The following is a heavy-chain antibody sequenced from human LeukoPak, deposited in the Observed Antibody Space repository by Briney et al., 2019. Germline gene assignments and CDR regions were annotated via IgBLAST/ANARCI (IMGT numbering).Heavy chain of an antibody. D-gene: IGHD2-2*01. CDR1: GGSISSYY. CDR2: IYYSGST. V-gene: IGHV4-59*08. J-gene: IGHJ6*02. Sequence: SETLSLTCTVSGGSISSYYWNRIRQPPGKGLEWIGYIYYSGSTNYNPSLKSRVTISVDTSKNQFSLKLSSVTAADTAVYYCARQDVVVITAATYYYGMDVWGQGTTVTVSS. CDR3: ARQDVVVITAATYYYGMDV.